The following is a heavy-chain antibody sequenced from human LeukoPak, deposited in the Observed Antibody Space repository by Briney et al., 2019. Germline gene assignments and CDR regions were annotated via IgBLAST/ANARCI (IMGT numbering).Heavy chain of an antibody. D-gene: IGHD5-24*01. CDR1: GFTFTNYN. Sequence: ASVKVSCKASGFTFTNYNLHWVRQAPGQRLEWMGIINPSGGSTNYAQNFQGRVTMTRDTSTSTVYMELSSLRSEDTAVYYYVRVGDGYNDAYDIWGQGTMVTVPS. CDR3: VRVGDGYNDAYDI. V-gene: IGHV1-46*01. J-gene: IGHJ3*02. CDR2: INPSGGST.